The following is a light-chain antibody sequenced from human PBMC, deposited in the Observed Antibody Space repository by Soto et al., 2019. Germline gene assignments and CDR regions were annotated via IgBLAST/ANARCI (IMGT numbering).Light chain of an antibody. CDR2: WAS. CDR3: QQAYSTPRT. CDR1: QSVLYSSNKKNY. Sequence: DIVMTQSPDSLAVSLGERATINCKSSQSVLYSSNKKNYLAWYQQKSGQSPKVLIYWASTRESGVPDRFSGSGSGTDSTLTSSSLQAEDAAVYYCQQAYSTPRTFGQGTKVEIK. J-gene: IGKJ1*01. V-gene: IGKV4-1*01.